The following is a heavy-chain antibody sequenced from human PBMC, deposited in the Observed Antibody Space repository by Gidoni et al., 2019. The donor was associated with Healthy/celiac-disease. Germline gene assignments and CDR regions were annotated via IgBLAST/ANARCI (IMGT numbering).Heavy chain of an antibody. J-gene: IGHJ3*02. D-gene: IGHD1-26*01. CDR2: IWYDGSNK. CDR1: GLTVSSSG. Sequence: QVQLVAFGGGVVRPGRSLRLSCAAAGLTVSSSGLHWVRQAPGKGLEWVAVIWYDGSNKSYADAVKGRFTISRDNSKNTLYLQMNSLRAEDTAVYYCARDRETRGGELRYGVNAFDIWGQGTMVTVSS. CDR3: ARDRETRGGELRYGVNAFDI. V-gene: IGHV3-33*01.